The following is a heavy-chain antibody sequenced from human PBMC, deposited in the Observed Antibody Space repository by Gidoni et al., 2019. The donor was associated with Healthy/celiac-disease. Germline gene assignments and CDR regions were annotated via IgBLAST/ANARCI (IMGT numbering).Heavy chain of an antibody. CDR2: IYYSGST. CDR1: GGSISSGGYY. Sequence: QVQLQESGPGLVKPSQTLSLTCTVSGGSISSGGYYWSWIRQHPGKGLEWMVYIYYSGSTYSHPSLKRLGTISVDTSKNQFSLTLSSVTAADTAVYYGARVLVPAARPGHYFDYWGQGTLVTVSS. V-gene: IGHV4-31*01. J-gene: IGHJ4*02. CDR3: ARVLVPAARPGHYFDY. D-gene: IGHD2-2*01.